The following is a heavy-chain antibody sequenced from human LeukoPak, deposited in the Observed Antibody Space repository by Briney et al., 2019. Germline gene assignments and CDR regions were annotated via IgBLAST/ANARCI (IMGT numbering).Heavy chain of an antibody. CDR3: ARGGYCSSTSCFAPSLYNWFDP. V-gene: IGHV4-34*01. Sequence: PSETLSLTCAVYGGSFSGYYWSWIRQPPGQGLKWIGEINHSGSTNYNPSLKSRVTISVDTSKNQFSLKLSSVTAADTAVYYCARGGYCSSTSCFAPSLYNWFDPRGQGTLVTVSS. J-gene: IGHJ5*02. CDR1: GGSFSGYY. CDR2: INHSGST. D-gene: IGHD2-2*01.